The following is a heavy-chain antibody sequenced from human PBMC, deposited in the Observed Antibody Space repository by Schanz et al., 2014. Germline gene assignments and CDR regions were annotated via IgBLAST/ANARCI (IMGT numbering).Heavy chain of an antibody. CDR1: GFTFSSNS. J-gene: IGHJ4*02. V-gene: IGHV3-48*01. Sequence: EVQLVESGGGLVQPGGSLRLSCAASGFTFSSNSMNWVRQAPGKGLEWISYIGSSSSRIDHADSVKGRFTISRDNAKNSLYLEMNSLRAEDTALYYCAKNQYDDVDLSSFYFDFWGQGTLVTVSS. CDR2: IGSSSSRI. D-gene: IGHD3-10*02. CDR3: AKNQYDDVDLSSFYFDF.